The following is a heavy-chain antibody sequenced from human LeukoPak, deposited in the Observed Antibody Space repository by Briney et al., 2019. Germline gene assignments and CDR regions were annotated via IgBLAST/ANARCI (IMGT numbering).Heavy chain of an antibody. CDR3: ASGIVVGDSLDF. Sequence: PGGSLRLSCAASGFTFSSYWMYWVRQAPGKGLVWVSHINSDARNTNYADSVQGRFTISRDNAKNTLYLQMNSLRVEDTAVYYCASGIVVGDSLDFWGQGTMVTVSS. V-gene: IGHV3-74*01. CDR2: INSDARNT. CDR1: GFTFSSYW. D-gene: IGHD2-15*01. J-gene: IGHJ3*01.